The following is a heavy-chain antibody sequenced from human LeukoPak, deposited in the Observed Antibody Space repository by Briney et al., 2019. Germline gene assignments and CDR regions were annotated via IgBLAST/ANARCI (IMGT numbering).Heavy chain of an antibody. Sequence: GGSLRLSCTASGFAFSVYAMSWLRQPPGKGLEWVSTINANSGTTSYAASVRGRFTISRDNSKNTLYLQLNTLRADDTATYYCAKPISGGLAVTADWFHPWGQGTPVVVSS. CDR2: INANSGTT. CDR1: GFAFSVYA. V-gene: IGHV3-23*01. D-gene: IGHD6-19*01. CDR3: AKPISGGLAVTADWFHP. J-gene: IGHJ5*01.